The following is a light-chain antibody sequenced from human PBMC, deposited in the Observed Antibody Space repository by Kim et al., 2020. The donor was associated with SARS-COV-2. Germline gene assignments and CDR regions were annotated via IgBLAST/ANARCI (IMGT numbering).Light chain of an antibody. Sequence: SYELTQPPSVSVALGQTARITCGGNNIGSKNVHWYQQKPGQAPVLVIYRDGDRPSGIPERFSGSNSGNTATLTISRAQAGDEADYYCQVWDSSPVIFGGGTKLTVL. CDR1: NIGSKN. V-gene: IGLV3-9*01. J-gene: IGLJ2*01. CDR3: QVWDSSPVI. CDR2: RDG.